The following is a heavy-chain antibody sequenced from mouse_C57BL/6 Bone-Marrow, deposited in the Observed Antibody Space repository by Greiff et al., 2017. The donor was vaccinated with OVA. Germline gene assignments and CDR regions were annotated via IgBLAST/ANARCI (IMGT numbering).Heavy chain of an antibody. CDR2: IWSGGST. CDR1: GFSLTSYG. D-gene: IGHD2-2*01. V-gene: IGHV2-2*01. Sequence: VQVVESGPGLVQPSQSLSITCTVSGFSLTSYGVHWVRQSPGKGLEWLGVIWSGGSTDYNAAFISRLSISKDNSKSQVFFKMNSLQADDTAIYYCARKYGYDSETAWFAYWGQGTLVTVSA. J-gene: IGHJ3*01. CDR3: ARKYGYDSETAWFAY.